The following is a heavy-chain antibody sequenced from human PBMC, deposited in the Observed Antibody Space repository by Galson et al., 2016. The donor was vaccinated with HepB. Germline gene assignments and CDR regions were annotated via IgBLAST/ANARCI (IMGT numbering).Heavy chain of an antibody. J-gene: IGHJ4*02. CDR2: TYYRSKWYN. CDR1: GDSVSSNSVA. V-gene: IGHV6-1*01. CDR3: ARTWHSSFDY. D-gene: IGHD6-13*01. Sequence: CAISGDSVSSNSVAWNWIRQSPSRGLEWLGRTYYRSKWYNDYAVSVKSRITINPDTTKNQFSLQLNSGTPEDTAVYYCARTWHSSFDYWGQGTLVTVSS.